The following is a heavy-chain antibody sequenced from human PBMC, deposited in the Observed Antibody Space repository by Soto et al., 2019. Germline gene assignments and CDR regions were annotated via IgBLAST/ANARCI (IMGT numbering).Heavy chain of an antibody. CDR1: GGSTHSYY. J-gene: IGHJ4*02. CDR3: ARGHGHGGSSFDF. D-gene: IGHD2-15*01. CDR2: VYYNGDT. V-gene: IGHV4-59*01. Sequence: QVQLQESGPGPVKPSETLSLTCTVSGGSTHSYYWAWIRQPPGKGLEWMGYVYYNGDTNYNPSLKSRVTISVDASKNQFSLKLTSVTPADTAVYYCARGHGHGGSSFDFWGQGTLVTVSS.